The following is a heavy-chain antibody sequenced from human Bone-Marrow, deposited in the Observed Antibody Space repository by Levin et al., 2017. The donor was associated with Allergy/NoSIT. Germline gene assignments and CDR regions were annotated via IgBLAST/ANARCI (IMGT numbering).Heavy chain of an antibody. CDR1: GFTFRSSN. J-gene: IGHJ5*02. Sequence: GGSLRLSCVGSGFTFRSSNFIWDRQAPGKGLEWVSFISSSSSYIYYADSVKGRFTMSRDNDKDELYLQMNSLRVDDTAVYYCARDAGSSWYANNWFDPWGQGTVVTVSS. D-gene: IGHD6-13*01. V-gene: IGHV3-21*01. CDR2: ISSSSSYI. CDR3: ARDAGSSWYANNWFDP.